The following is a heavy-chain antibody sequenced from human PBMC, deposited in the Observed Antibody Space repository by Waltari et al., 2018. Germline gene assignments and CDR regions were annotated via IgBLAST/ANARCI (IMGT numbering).Heavy chain of an antibody. D-gene: IGHD6-13*01. CDR3: ARGLGVAAAGTTTTFFDY. CDR2: INHRGST. CDR1: GGSFSGYY. V-gene: IGHV4-34*01. Sequence: QVQLQQWGAGLLKPSETLSLTCAVYGGSFSGYYWSWIRQPPGKGLEWIGEINHRGSTTYNPSTKRRVAISVDTSKNQFSLKLSSVTAADTAVYYCARGLGVAAAGTTTTFFDYWGQGTLVTVSS. J-gene: IGHJ4*02.